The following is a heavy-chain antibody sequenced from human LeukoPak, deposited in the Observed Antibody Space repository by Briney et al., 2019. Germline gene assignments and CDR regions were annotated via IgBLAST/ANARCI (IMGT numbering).Heavy chain of an antibody. CDR2: IHYSGST. CDR3: ARGYIEVVLTTTYSFFDP. D-gene: IGHD2-15*01. J-gene: IGHJ5*02. CDR1: GGSISSYY. Sequence: SEALSLTCTVSGGSISSYYWSWIRQPPGKGLEWIGYIHYSGSTHYNPSLKSRLTMSVDKSKNQFSLNVNSVTAADTAVYYCARGYIEVVLTTTYSFFDPWGQGILVTVSS. V-gene: IGHV4-59*12.